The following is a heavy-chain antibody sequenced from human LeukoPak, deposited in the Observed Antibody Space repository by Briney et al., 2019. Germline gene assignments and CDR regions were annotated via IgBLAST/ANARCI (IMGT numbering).Heavy chain of an antibody. CDR2: ISGSGGST. CDR3: AKGAPITIFGVVIRQDYYYYGMDV. D-gene: IGHD3-3*01. Sequence: GGSLRLSCAVSGFTFDDYAMHWVRQAPGKGLEWVSAISGSGGSTYYADSVKGRFSISRDNSKNTLYLQMNSLRAEDTAVYYCAKGAPITIFGVVIRQDYYYYGMDVWGQGTTVTVSS. CDR1: GFTFDDYA. V-gene: IGHV3-23*01. J-gene: IGHJ6*02.